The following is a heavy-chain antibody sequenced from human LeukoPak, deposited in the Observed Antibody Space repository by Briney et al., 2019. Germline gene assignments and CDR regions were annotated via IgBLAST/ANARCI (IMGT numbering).Heavy chain of an antibody. J-gene: IGHJ5*02. CDR2: IYTSGST. CDR3: ARGSYYYDSSGYYGFDP. Sequence: SETLSLTCTVSGGSISSYYWSWIRQPAGKGLEWIGRIYTSGSTNYNPSLKSRVTMSVDTSKNQFSLKLSSVTAADTAVYYCARGSYYYDSSGYYGFDPWGQGTLVTVSS. D-gene: IGHD3-22*01. V-gene: IGHV4-4*07. CDR1: GGSISSYY.